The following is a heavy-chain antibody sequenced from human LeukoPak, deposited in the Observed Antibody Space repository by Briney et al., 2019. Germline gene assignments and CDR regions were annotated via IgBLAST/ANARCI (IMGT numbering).Heavy chain of an antibody. CDR2: IYHSGST. Sequence: SETLSLTCTVSGGSISSSSYYWGWIRQPPGKGLEWIGEIYHSGSTNYNPSLKSRVTISVDKSKNQFSLKLSSMTAADTAVYYCARDTGRSGSYWYYFDYWGQGTLVTVSS. CDR3: ARDTGRSGSYWYYFDY. D-gene: IGHD1-26*01. V-gene: IGHV4-39*07. CDR1: GGSISSSSYY. J-gene: IGHJ4*02.